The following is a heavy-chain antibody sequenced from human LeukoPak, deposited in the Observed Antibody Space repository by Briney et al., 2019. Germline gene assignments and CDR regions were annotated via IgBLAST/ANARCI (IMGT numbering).Heavy chain of an antibody. Sequence: GSSVKVSCKASGGTFSSYAISWVRQAPGQGLEWMGRIIPILGIANYAQKFQGRVTITADKSTSTAYMELSSLRSEDTAVYYCVRGGIAVAGSPIDYWGQGTLVTVSS. CDR3: VRGGIAVAGSPIDY. CDR2: IIPILGIA. CDR1: GGTFSSYA. V-gene: IGHV1-69*04. J-gene: IGHJ4*02. D-gene: IGHD6-19*01.